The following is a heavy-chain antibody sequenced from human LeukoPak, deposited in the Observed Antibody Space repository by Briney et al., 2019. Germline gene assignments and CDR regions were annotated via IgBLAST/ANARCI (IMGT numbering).Heavy chain of an antibody. CDR2: IYTSGTT. V-gene: IGHV4-61*02. CDR1: GGSISSGGYY. Sequence: PSQTLSLTCTVSGGSISSGGYYWSWIRQPAGKGLEWIGRIYTSGTTNYNPSLKSRVTISIDRSKNQFSLKLSSVTAADTAAYYCARDVRQNDASSWGQGALVTVSS. J-gene: IGHJ4*02. D-gene: IGHD2-8*01. CDR3: ARDVRQNDASS.